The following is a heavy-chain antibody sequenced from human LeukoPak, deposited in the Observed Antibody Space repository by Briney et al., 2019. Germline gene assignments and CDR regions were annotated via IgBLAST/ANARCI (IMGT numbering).Heavy chain of an antibody. D-gene: IGHD3-10*01. V-gene: IGHV4-39*07. Sequence: SETLSLTCTVSGGSISSSSYYWGWIRQPPGKGLEWIGSIYYSGSTYYNPSLKSRVTISVDTSKNQFSLKLSSVTAADTAVYYCARVRGPGFDYWGQGTLVTVSS. CDR2: IYYSGST. CDR1: GGSISSSSYY. CDR3: ARVRGPGFDY. J-gene: IGHJ4*02.